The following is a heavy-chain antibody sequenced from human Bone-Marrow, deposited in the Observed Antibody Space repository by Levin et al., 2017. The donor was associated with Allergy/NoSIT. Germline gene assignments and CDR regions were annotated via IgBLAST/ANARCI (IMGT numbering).Heavy chain of an antibody. V-gene: IGHV5-51*01. CDR2: IYPGDSDT. D-gene: IGHD4-17*01. CDR1: GYDFTKYW. J-gene: IGHJ5*02. CDR3: ARLGGRTTVTRADKNWFDP. Sequence: VASVKVSCKASGYDFTKYWIAWVRQMPGKGLEWMGIIYPGDSDTRYSPSFQGQVTISADKSINIAYLQWRSLKASDTALYYCARLGGRTTVTRADKNWFDPWGQGTHVSVSS.